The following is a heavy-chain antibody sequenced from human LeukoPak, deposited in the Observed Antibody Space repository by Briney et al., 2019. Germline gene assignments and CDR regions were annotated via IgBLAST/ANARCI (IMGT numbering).Heavy chain of an antibody. CDR2: ISAYNGNT. J-gene: IGHJ5*02. V-gene: IGHV1-18*01. D-gene: IGHD5-12*01. CDR3: ARGSYGDYDGWFDP. CDR1: GYTFTSYA. Sequence: ASVKVSCKASGYTFTSYAMNWVRQAPGQGLEWMGWISAYNGNTNYAQKLQGRVTMTTDTSTSTAYMELRSLRSDDTAFYYCARGSYGDYDGWFDPWGQGTLVTVSS.